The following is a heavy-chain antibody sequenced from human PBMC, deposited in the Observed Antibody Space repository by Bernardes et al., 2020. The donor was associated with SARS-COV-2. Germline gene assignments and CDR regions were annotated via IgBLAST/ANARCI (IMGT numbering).Heavy chain of an antibody. Sequence: GGSLRLSCAASGFSFSIYGMHWVRQAPGKGLEWVAVIWYDGSNKYYADSVKGRFTISRDNSMDTLYLQMNGLRGEDTAVYYCARGETVEVAGGRVEGCDYWGQGALVSVSS. J-gene: IGHJ4*02. CDR2: IWYDGSNK. D-gene: IGHD6-19*01. CDR3: ARGETVEVAGGRVEGCDY. V-gene: IGHV3-33*03. CDR1: GFSFSIYG.